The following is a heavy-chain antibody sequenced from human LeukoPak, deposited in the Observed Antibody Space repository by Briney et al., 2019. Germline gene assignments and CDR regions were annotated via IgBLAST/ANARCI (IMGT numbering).Heavy chain of an antibody. D-gene: IGHD3-22*01. CDR1: GYTFTGYY. J-gene: IGHJ4*02. V-gene: IGHV1-2*02. CDR2: INPNSGGT. CDR3: ARASAYYDSSPNY. Sequence: ASVKVSCKASGYTFTGYYMHWVRQAPGQGLEWMGWINPNSGGTNYAQKFQGRVTITADKSTSTAYMELSSLRSEDTAVYYCARASAYYDSSPNYWGQGTLVTVSS.